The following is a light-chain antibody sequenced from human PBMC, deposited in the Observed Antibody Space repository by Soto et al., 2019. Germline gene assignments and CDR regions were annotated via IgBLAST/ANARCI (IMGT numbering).Light chain of an antibody. CDR2: DVS. V-gene: IGLV2-14*01. CDR1: SSDVGGYNY. Sequence: QSVLTQPASVSGSPGQSIAISCTGTSSDVGGYNYVSWYQQHPGKAHKLMIYDVSNRPSGVSDRFSGSKSGNTASLTISGLQAEDEADCYCTSYTSSSTYVFGTGTKVTVL. CDR3: TSYTSSSTYV. J-gene: IGLJ1*01.